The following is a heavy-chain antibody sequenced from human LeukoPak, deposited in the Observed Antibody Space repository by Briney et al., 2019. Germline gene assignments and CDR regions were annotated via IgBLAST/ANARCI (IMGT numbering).Heavy chain of an antibody. J-gene: IGHJ4*02. CDR2: INHSGST. CDR3: ARENIVVVVAAGRYFDY. D-gene: IGHD2-15*01. V-gene: IGHV4-34*01. Sequence: SETLSLTCAVYGGSFSGYYWSWIRQSPGKGLEWIGEINHSGSTNYKPSLKSRVTISVDTSKNQFSLKLSSVTAADTAVYYCARENIVVVVAAGRYFDYWGQGTLVTVSS. CDR1: GGSFSGYY.